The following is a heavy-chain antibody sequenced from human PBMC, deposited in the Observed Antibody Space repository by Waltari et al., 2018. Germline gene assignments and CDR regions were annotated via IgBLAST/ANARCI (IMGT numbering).Heavy chain of an antibody. D-gene: IGHD1-1*01. CDR3: ARDPGLEPTGAPIDY. J-gene: IGHJ4*02. CDR2: IIPIFGTA. Sequence: QVQLVQSGAEVKKPGSSVKVSCKASGGTFSSYAISWVRQAPGQGLEWIGVIIPIFGTANYAQKFQGRVTITADKSASTAYMELSSLRSEDTAVYYCARDPGLEPTGAPIDYWGQGTLVTVSS. CDR1: GGTFSSYA. V-gene: IGHV1-69*14.